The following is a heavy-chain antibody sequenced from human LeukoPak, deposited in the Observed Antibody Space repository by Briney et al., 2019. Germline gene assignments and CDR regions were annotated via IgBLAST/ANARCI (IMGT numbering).Heavy chain of an antibody. V-gene: IGHV3-21*01. CDR2: ISSSSRYI. CDR1: GFTFSSYS. D-gene: IGHD2-2*01. Sequence: GGSLRLSCAASGFTFSSYSMNWVRQPPGKGLEWVSSISSSSRYIYYADSVKGRFTISRDNAKNSLYLQMNSLRAEDTAVYYCARDPSTSQEGYGMDVWGQGTTVTVSS. CDR3: ARDPSTSQEGYGMDV. J-gene: IGHJ6*02.